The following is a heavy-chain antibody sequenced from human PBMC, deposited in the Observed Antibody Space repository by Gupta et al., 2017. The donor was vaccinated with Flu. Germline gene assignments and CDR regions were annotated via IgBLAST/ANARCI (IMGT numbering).Heavy chain of an antibody. V-gene: IGHV1-46*01. CDR3: ARDLGYSSSSGSNYYYYYGMDV. CDR2: INPSGGST. J-gene: IGHJ6*02. Sequence: QVQLVQSGAEVKKPGASVKVSCKASGYTFTSYYMHWVRQAPGQGLEWMGIINPSGGSTSYAQKFQGRVTMTRDTSTSTVYMELSSLRSEDTAVYYCARDLGYSSSSGSNYYYYYGMDVWGQGTTVTVSS. D-gene: IGHD6-6*01. CDR1: GYTFTSYY.